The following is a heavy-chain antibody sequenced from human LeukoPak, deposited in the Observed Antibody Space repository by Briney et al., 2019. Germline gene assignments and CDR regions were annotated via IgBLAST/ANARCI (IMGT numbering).Heavy chain of an antibody. CDR1: GYTFTTYG. D-gene: IGHD3-10*01. CDR2: ISAYNGHT. V-gene: IGHV1-18*01. Sequence: ASVKVSCKASGYTFTTYGISWVRQAPGQGLEWMGWISAYNGHTNYAQNLQGRVTMTTDTATSTAYMELRSLISDDTAVYYCARGTYYYASGSSPGFDYWGQGTLVTVSS. J-gene: IGHJ4*02. CDR3: ARGTYYYASGSSPGFDY.